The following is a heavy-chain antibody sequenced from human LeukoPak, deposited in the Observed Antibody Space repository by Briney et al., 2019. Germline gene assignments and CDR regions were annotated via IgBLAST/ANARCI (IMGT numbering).Heavy chain of an antibody. V-gene: IGHV4-38-2*01. Sequence: SETLSLTCAVSGYSISSGYYWGWIRQPPGKGLEWIGSIYHSGSTYYNPSLKSRVTISVDTSKNQFSLKLSSVTAADTAVYYCARSRFVAVAGRHAFDIWGQGTMVTVSS. CDR3: ARSRFVAVAGRHAFDI. D-gene: IGHD6-19*01. CDR2: IYHSGST. J-gene: IGHJ3*02. CDR1: GYSISSGYY.